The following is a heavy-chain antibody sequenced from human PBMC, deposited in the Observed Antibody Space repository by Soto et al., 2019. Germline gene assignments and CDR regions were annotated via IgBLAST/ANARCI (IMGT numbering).Heavy chain of an antibody. D-gene: IGHD1-7*01. Sequence: ASVKVSCKASGDTFKDYYMHWVRQAPGQGLEWMGWINSNTGGTNYAQKFQGRVTMTRDTSISTAYMELSRLRPDDTAAYYCARESVVTGTHHFDSWGQGTMVTVSS. J-gene: IGHJ4*02. CDR2: INSNTGGT. CDR1: GDTFKDYY. V-gene: IGHV1-2*02. CDR3: ARESVVTGTHHFDS.